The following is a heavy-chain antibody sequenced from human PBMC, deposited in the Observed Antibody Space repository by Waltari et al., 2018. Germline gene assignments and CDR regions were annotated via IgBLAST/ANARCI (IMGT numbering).Heavy chain of an antibody. CDR1: GFKFSAYW. CDR2: ISGDGGAA. CDR3: ARSVSPTHGGGYYGGWFDP. D-gene: IGHD3-3*01. J-gene: IGHJ5*02. Sequence: EVQLVQSGGGLVQPGGSLRLSCVASGFKFSAYWMHWVRQVPGKGLECVSRISGDGGAAKSVDSVKGRFTISRDNAKSTLYLQMNNLRGEDTGLYSCARSVSPTHGGGYYGGWFDPWGQGSLVTVSS. V-gene: IGHV3-74*03.